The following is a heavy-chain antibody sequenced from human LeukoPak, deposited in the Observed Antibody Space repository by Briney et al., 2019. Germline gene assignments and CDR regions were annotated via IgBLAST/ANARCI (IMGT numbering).Heavy chain of an antibody. CDR1: GYTFTGYY. CDR2: INPNSGGT. V-gene: IGHV1-2*02. Sequence: PQASVKVSCKASGYTFTGYYMHWVRQAPGQGLEWMGCINPNSGGTNYAQKFQGRVTMTRDTSTSTVYMELSSLRSEDTAVYYCARGGPYGLGRYFDYWGQGTLVTVPS. D-gene: IGHD3-10*01. J-gene: IGHJ4*02. CDR3: ARGGPYGLGRYFDY.